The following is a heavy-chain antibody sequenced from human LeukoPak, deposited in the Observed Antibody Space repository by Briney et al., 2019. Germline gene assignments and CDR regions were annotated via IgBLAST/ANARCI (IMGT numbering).Heavy chain of an antibody. CDR2: ISSSSSTI. J-gene: IGHJ6*03. CDR1: GFSFSSYS. D-gene: IGHD3-16*01. Sequence: PGGSLRLSCAASGFSFSSYSMNWVRQAPGRGLEWVSYISSSSSTIYYADSVKGRFTISRDNAKNSLFLQMNSLRAEDTAVYYCARDVSFGASGYYYYMDVWGKGTTVTVSS. CDR3: ARDVSFGASGYYYYMDV. V-gene: IGHV3-48*01.